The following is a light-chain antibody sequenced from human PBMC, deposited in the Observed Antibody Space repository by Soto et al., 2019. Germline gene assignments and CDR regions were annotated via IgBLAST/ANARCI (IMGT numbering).Light chain of an antibody. CDR3: QQYNSYWT. CDR2: DAS. V-gene: IGKV1-5*01. CDR1: QSISSW. Sequence: DIQMTQSPSTLSASVGDRVTITCRASQSISSWLAWYQQKPGKAPKLLIYDASSLESGVQSRFSGSGSGTEFTLTITGLQPDDFATYYCQQYNSYWTFGQGTKVEIK. J-gene: IGKJ1*01.